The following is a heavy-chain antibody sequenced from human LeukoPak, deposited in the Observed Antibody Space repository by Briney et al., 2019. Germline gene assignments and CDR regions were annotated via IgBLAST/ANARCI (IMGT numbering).Heavy chain of an antibody. CDR3: ARGRAGATDWELDAFDI. Sequence: SVKVSCKASGGTFSSYAISGVRQAPGQGLEWMGGIIPIFGTANYAKKFQGRVTITADKSTSTAYMELSSLRSEDTAVYYCARGRAGATDWELDAFDIWGQGTMVTVSS. V-gene: IGHV1-69*06. CDR1: GGTFSSYA. CDR2: IIPIFGTA. D-gene: IGHD1-26*01. J-gene: IGHJ3*02.